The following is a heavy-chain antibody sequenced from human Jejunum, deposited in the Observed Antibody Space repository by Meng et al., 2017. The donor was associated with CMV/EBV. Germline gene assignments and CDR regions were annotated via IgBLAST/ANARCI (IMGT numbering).Heavy chain of an antibody. D-gene: IGHD4-23*01. J-gene: IGHJ4*02. CDR1: GESIRSPNNY. V-gene: IGHV4-31*02. CDR3: ARDPYGGNSGIDY. CDR2: IYYNGNT. Sequence: SGESIRSPNNYWSWIRQHPVKGLEWIGYIYYNGNTFYNPSLQSRFTMSVDTSKNQFSLHLDSVTAADTAVYYCARDPYGGNSGIDYWGQGTLVTVSS.